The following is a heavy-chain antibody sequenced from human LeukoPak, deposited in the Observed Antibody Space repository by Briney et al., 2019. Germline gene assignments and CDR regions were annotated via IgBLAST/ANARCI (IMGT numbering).Heavy chain of an antibody. Sequence: ASVKVSCKASGYTFTGYYMHWVRQAPGQGLEWMGWINPNSGGTNYAQKFQGRVTMTRDTSISTAYMELSRLRSEDTAVYYCARGFEDYYGSGSYYNDYWGQGTLVTVSS. CDR1: GYTFTGYY. V-gene: IGHV1-2*02. CDR3: ARGFEDYYGSGSYYNDY. D-gene: IGHD3-10*01. CDR2: INPNSGGT. J-gene: IGHJ4*02.